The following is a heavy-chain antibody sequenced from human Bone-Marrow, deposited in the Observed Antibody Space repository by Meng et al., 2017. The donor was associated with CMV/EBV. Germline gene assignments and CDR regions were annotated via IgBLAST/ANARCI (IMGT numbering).Heavy chain of an antibody. V-gene: IGHV3-66*02. Sequence: GESLKISCAASGLTFSSYAMSWVRQAPGKGLEWVSVIYSGGSTYYADSVKGRFTISRDNSKNTLYLQMNSLRAEDTAVYYCARVITMIVVGFYYYGMDVWGQGTTVTVSS. CDR2: IYSGGST. CDR3: ARVITMIVVGFYYYGMDV. D-gene: IGHD3-22*01. CDR1: GLTFSSYA. J-gene: IGHJ6*02.